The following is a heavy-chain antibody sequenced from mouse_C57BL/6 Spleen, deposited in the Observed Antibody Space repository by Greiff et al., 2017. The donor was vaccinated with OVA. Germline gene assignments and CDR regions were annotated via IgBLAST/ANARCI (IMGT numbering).Heavy chain of an antibody. CDR1: GYAFSSYW. CDR2: IYPGDGDT. D-gene: IGHD2-4*01. V-gene: IGHV1-80*01. J-gene: IGHJ3*01. CDR3: ARYLDYAQFAY. Sequence: VQLKESGAELVKPGASVTISCKASGYAFSSYWMNWVKQRPGKGLEWIGQIYPGDGDTNYNGKFKGKATLTADKSSSTAYMQLSSLTSEDSAVYFCARYLDYAQFAYWGQGTLVTVSA.